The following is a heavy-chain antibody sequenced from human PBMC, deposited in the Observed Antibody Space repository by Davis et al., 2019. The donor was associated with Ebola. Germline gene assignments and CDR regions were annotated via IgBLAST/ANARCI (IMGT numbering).Heavy chain of an antibody. CDR3: ARSDYGDYWRVQVH. V-gene: IGHV4-34*01. CDR1: GGSFSGYY. J-gene: IGHJ4*02. Sequence: PSETLSLTCAVYGGSFSGYYWSWIRQPPGKGLEWIGEINHSGSTNYNPSLKSRVTISVDTSKNQFSLKLSSVTAADTAVYYCARSDYGDYWRVQVHWGQGTLVTVSS. D-gene: IGHD4-17*01. CDR2: INHSGST.